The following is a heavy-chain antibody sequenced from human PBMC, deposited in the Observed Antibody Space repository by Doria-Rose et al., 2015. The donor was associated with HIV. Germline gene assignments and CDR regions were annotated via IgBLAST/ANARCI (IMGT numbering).Heavy chain of an antibody. V-gene: IGHV2-26*01. D-gene: IGHD6-13*01. J-gene: IGHJ4*02. CDR2: IFSDDER. Sequence: QITLKESGPVLVKPTETLTLTCTVSGVSLSSPGMGVSWIRQPPGKALEWLANIFSDDERSYKIPPKSRLTISRGTSKSQVVLTMTDMDPVDTATYYCARIKSSRWYHKYYFDFWGQGTLVIVSA. CDR3: ARIKSSRWYHKYYFDF. CDR1: GVSLSSPGMG.